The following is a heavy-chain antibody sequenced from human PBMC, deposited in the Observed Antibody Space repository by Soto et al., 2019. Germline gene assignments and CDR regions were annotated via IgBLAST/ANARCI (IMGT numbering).Heavy chain of an antibody. CDR3: ARGRLYSGSYYFDY. J-gene: IGHJ4*02. D-gene: IGHD1-26*01. Sequence: PSETLSLTCTVSGGSVSSGSYYWSWIRQPPGKGLEWIGYIYYSGSTNYNPSLKSRVTISVDTSKNQFSLKLSSVTAADTAVYYCARGRLYSGSYYFDYWGQGTLVTVSS. CDR1: GGSVSSGSYY. CDR2: IYYSGST. V-gene: IGHV4-61*01.